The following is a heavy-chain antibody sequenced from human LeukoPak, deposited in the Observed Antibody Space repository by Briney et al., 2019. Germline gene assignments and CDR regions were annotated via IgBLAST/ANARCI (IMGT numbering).Heavy chain of an antibody. V-gene: IGHV3-23*01. CDR1: GFTFSSYA. D-gene: IGHD4-17*01. CDR3: ARRRGASSYTVTGY. J-gene: IGHJ4*02. CDR2: MSGSGDST. Sequence: GGSLRLSCAASGFTFSSYAMSWVRQAPGKGLEWVSGMSGSGDSTYYADSVKGRFTVSRDSSKNTLYLQMNSLRAEDTAVYYCARRRGASSYTVTGYWGQGTLVTVSS.